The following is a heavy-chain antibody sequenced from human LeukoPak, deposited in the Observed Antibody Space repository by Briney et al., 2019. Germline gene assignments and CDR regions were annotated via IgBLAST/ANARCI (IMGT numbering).Heavy chain of an antibody. CDR2: ISSSGSYI. J-gene: IGHJ4*02. V-gene: IGHV3-21*01. Sequence: SGGSLRLSCAASGFTFSTYAMSWVRQAPGKGLEWVSSISSSGSYIYYADSVKGRFTISRDNAKNSLYLQMNILRAEDTAVYYCARYSSGYPVYFDYWGQGTLVTVSS. CDR3: ARYSSGYPVYFDY. D-gene: IGHD3-22*01. CDR1: GFTFSTYA.